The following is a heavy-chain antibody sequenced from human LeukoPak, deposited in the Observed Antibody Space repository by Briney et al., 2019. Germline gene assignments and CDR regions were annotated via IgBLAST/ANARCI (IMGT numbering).Heavy chain of an antibody. CDR1: GFTSSNYA. CDR2: ISGSGGST. D-gene: IGHD5-18*01. Sequence: PGGSLRLSCAVSGFTSSNYAMNWVRQAPGKGLEWVSAISGSGGSTYYADSVKGRFTISSDNSRNTLSLQLNSLRAEDTAVYYCARVHYNTAMVDIDYWGQGTLVTVSS. V-gene: IGHV3-23*01. CDR3: ARVHYNTAMVDIDY. J-gene: IGHJ4*02.